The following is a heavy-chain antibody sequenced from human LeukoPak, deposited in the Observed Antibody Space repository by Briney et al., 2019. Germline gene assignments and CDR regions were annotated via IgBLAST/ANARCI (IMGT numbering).Heavy chain of an antibody. CDR1: GFTFTSYS. Sequence: PGGSQRLSCAASGFTFTSYSMNWVRQAPGQGLEWVSSISSSSTYIYYADSVKGRFTISRDNTKNSLYLQMNSLRAEDTAVYYCASRYEVLTGMLADYYYAMDVWGQGTTVTVSS. CDR3: ASRYEVLTGMLADYYYAMDV. V-gene: IGHV3-21*01. D-gene: IGHD3-9*01. CDR2: ISSSSTYI. J-gene: IGHJ6*02.